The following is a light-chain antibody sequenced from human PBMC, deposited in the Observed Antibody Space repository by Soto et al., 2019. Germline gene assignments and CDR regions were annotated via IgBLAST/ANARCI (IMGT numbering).Light chain of an antibody. CDR1: QSISSY. V-gene: IGKV3-20*01. CDR3: QHYNSYSEA. CDR2: GAS. J-gene: IGKJ1*01. Sequence: EVVLTQSPGTLSLSPGERATLSCRASQSISSYLAWYQKKPGQAPRLLIYGASSRATGIPDRFSGSGSATEFTLTISSLQPDDFATYYCQHYNSYSEAFGQGTKVDIK.